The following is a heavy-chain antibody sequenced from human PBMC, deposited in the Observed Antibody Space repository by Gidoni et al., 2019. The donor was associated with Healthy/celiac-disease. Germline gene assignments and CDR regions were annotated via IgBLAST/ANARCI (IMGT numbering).Heavy chain of an antibody. D-gene: IGHD3-10*01. Sequence: EVQLLESGGGLVQPGGSLRLSCAASGLTFRSYARSWVRQAPGKGLEWVSAISGSGGSTYYADSVKGRFTISRDNSKNTLYLQMNSLRAEDTAVYYCAKASLGLWFGELSWYFDYWGQGTLVTVSS. CDR1: GLTFRSYA. V-gene: IGHV3-23*01. CDR2: ISGSGGST. CDR3: AKASLGLWFGELSWYFDY. J-gene: IGHJ4*02.